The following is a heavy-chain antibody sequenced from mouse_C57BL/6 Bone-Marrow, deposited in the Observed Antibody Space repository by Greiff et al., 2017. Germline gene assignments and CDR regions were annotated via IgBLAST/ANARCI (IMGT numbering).Heavy chain of an antibody. J-gene: IGHJ4*01. CDR2: ISSGGSYT. CDR1: GFTFSSYG. Sequence: EVQGVESGGDLVKPGGSLKLSCAASGFTFSSYGMSWVRQTPDKRLEWVATISSGGSYTYYPDSVKGRLTISRDNAKNTLYLQMSSLKSEDTAMYYCARRTTVVADYAMDYWGQGTSVTVSS. V-gene: IGHV5-6*01. D-gene: IGHD1-1*01. CDR3: ARRTTVVADYAMDY.